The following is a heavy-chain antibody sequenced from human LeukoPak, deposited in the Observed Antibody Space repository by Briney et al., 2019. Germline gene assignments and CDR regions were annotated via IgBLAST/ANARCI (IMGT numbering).Heavy chain of an antibody. Sequence: SETLSLTCAVYGGSFSGYYWSWIRQPPGKGLEWIGEINHSGSTNYNPSLKSRVTISVDTSKNQFSLKLSSVTAADTAVYYCARQRGYSYARGFDYWGQGTPVTVSS. V-gene: IGHV4-34*01. CDR2: INHSGST. D-gene: IGHD5-18*01. CDR1: GGSFSGYY. J-gene: IGHJ4*02. CDR3: ARQRGYSYARGFDY.